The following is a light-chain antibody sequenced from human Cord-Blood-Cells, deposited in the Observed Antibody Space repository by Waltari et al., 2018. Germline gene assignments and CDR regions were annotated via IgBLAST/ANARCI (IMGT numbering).Light chain of an antibody. CDR1: PGISSY. Sequence: AIRMTQSPSSFSASTGDRVTITCRASPGISSYLAWYQQKPGKAPKLLIYAASTVQSGVPSRFSGSGSGTDFTLTISCLQSEDFATYYCQQYYSYPLTFGPGTKVDIK. J-gene: IGKJ3*01. CDR2: AAS. V-gene: IGKV1-8*01. CDR3: QQYYSYPLT.